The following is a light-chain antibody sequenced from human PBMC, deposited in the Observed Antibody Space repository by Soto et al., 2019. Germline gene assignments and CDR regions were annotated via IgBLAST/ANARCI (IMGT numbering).Light chain of an antibody. CDR2: GAS. Sequence: EIEMTQSPTTLSVTPGETATLSCRASQSVSSSSLAWNQQKPGQAPRLLIYGASSRATGIPDRISGGGSGTHFTLTISRLEPEDFAVYYCQHYVTSSITFAQGTRLEV. J-gene: IGKJ5*01. V-gene: IGKV3-20*01. CDR1: QSVSSSS. CDR3: QHYVTSSIT.